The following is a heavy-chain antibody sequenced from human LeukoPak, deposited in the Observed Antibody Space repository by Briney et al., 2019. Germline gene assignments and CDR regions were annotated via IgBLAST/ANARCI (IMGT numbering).Heavy chain of an antibody. D-gene: IGHD2-15*01. CDR3: ARGGGYCSGGSCYVDS. J-gene: IGHJ4*02. Sequence: KPSETLSLTCTVSGGSISTFYWTWIRQPPGKGLEWIGCVYYSGSTKYNPSLESRVTISVDASKNQFSLKLSSVTAADTAVYFCARGGGYCSGGSCYVDSWGPGALVTVSS. CDR1: GGSISTFY. CDR2: VYYSGST. V-gene: IGHV4-59*12.